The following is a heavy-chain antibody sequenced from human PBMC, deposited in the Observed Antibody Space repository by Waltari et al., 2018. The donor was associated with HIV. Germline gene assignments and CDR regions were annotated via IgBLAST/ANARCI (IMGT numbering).Heavy chain of an antibody. Sequence: QVLLVQSGAEVKKPGSSVKVSCKTSGGTLSNNVITWVRQAPGQGLEWMGGISPVFGTADYAQKFRDRVTITADESTTTVYMEVSSLRPDDTAVYYCARDEGLTLGAAGDAFDIWGQGTVVTVSS. CDR1: GGTLSNNV. D-gene: IGHD1-26*01. CDR2: ISPVFGTA. V-gene: IGHV1-69*01. J-gene: IGHJ3*02. CDR3: ARDEGLTLGAAGDAFDI.